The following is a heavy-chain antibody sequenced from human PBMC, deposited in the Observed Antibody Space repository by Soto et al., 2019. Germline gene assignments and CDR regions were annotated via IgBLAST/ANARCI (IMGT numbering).Heavy chain of an antibody. CDR3: ARDNDRPQLGGNYYYILDV. Sequence: QVQLEQSGAEVKKPGSSVKLSCKASGGTFRNSAISWVRQAPGQGLEWMGGIMPIFRTPDYAQKFQGRVTITADESTNTPYMELSGLRSDDTAVYYCARDNDRPQLGGNYYYILDVWGHGTTVTVSS. D-gene: IGHD1-1*01. CDR1: GGTFRNSA. V-gene: IGHV1-69*12. J-gene: IGHJ6*02. CDR2: IMPIFRTP.